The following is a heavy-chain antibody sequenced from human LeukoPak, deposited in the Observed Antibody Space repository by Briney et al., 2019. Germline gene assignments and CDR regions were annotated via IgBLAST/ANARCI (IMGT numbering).Heavy chain of an antibody. CDR2: ISASSATT. V-gene: IGHV3-23*01. D-gene: IGHD6-13*01. CDR3: ARVAYSSSWYDY. J-gene: IGHJ4*02. CDR1: GFTFSTYA. Sequence: GGSLRLSCVASGFTFSTYAMSWVRQAPGKGLEWVSGISASSATTVYADSAKGRFTISRDNSKNTLYLQMNSLRAEDTAVYYCARVAYSSSWYDYWGQGTLVTVSS.